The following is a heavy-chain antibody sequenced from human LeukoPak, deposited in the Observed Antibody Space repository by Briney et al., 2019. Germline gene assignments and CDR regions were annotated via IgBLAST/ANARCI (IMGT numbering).Heavy chain of an antibody. CDR1: GFTFSSYG. CDR2: ITSSSSYA. J-gene: IGHJ6*03. Sequence: GGSLRLSCAASGFTFSSYGMSWVRQASGKRLEWVSSITSSSSYAFYADSVKGRFTISRDNAKSSLYLQMNNLRAEDTAVYYCARDPYSGHYGNDYYYSMDVWGKGTTVTISS. D-gene: IGHD5-12*01. CDR3: ARDPYSGHYGNDYYYSMDV. V-gene: IGHV3-21*01.